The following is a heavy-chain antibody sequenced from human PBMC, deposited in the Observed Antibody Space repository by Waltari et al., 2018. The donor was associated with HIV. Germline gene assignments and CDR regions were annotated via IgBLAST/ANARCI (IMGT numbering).Heavy chain of an antibody. CDR2: MGMSATAR. V-gene: IGHV3-48*02. Sequence: EEQLLQSGGKFVQPGESLRLSCVASGFSLTSYSVNWVRQAPGKGLEWVSYMGMSATARSYADSVKARFTVFADKAKQSVYLQISNLQDEDSAMYYCARGLSYFDGKPLPWYFDVWGRGSRVIVAS. D-gene: IGHD3-10*01. CDR1: GFSLTSYS. CDR3: ARGLSYFDGKPLPWYFDV. J-gene: IGHJ2*01.